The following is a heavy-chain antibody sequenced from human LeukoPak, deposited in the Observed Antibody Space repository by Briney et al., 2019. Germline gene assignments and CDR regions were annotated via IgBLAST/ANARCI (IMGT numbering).Heavy chain of an antibody. CDR1: GFTFGNFG. D-gene: IGHD5-18*01. Sequence: PGGSLRHSCTASGFTFGNFGMSWVRQAPGKGLQWVGFIRSKAYGGTTEYAASVKGRFTISRDDSTRIAYLQMNSLKTDDTGVYYCSRERYSYGPFDYWGQGTLVTVSS. V-gene: IGHV3-49*04. CDR3: SRERYSYGPFDY. J-gene: IGHJ4*02. CDR2: IRSKAYGGTT.